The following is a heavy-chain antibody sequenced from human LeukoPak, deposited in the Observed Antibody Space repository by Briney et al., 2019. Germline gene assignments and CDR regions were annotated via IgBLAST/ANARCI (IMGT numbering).Heavy chain of an antibody. Sequence: SVKVSCKASGGTFSSYAISWVRQAPGQGLEWMGGIIPIFGTANYAQKFQGRVTITADESTSTAYMELRSLRSDDTAVYYCARVFGGGSYYLNYFDYWGQGTLVTVSS. CDR2: IIPIFGTA. CDR1: GGTFSSYA. J-gene: IGHJ4*02. CDR3: ARVFGGGSYYLNYFDY. D-gene: IGHD1-26*01. V-gene: IGHV1-69*13.